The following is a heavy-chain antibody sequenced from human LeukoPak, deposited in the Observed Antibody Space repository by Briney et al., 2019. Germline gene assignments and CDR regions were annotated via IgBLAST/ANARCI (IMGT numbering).Heavy chain of an antibody. CDR2: ISGDGGST. Sequence: GGSLRLSCAASGFTFDDYAMHWVRQAPGKGLEWVSLISGDGGSTYYADSVRGRFTISRHNSKSSLYLQMNSLRTEDTAVYYCAKRDGSGWYLFDYWGQGTLVTVSS. CDR1: GFTFDDYA. J-gene: IGHJ4*02. D-gene: IGHD6-19*01. V-gene: IGHV3-43*02. CDR3: AKRDGSGWYLFDY.